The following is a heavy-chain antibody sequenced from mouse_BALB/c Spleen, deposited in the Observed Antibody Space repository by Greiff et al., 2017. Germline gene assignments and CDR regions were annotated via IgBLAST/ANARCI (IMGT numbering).Heavy chain of an antibody. Sequence: EVQGVESGGGLVKPGGSLKLSCAASGFTFSSYTMSWVRQTPEKRLEWVATISSGGSYTYYPDSVKGRFTISRDNAKNTLYLQMSSLKSEDTAMYYCTSDFDYWGQGTTLTVSS. CDR3: TSDFDY. V-gene: IGHV5-6-4*01. J-gene: IGHJ2*01. CDR2: ISSGGSYT. CDR1: GFTFSSYT.